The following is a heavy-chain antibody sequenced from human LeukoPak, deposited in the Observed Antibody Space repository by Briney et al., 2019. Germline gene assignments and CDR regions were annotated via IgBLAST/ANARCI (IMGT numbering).Heavy chain of an antibody. CDR1: GFTFTSYA. D-gene: IGHD3-10*01. CDR2: ISGSGRDS. J-gene: IGHJ5*02. CDR3: AKEIENRYYYGSGPRPNWFDP. V-gene: IGHV3-23*01. Sequence: GGSLRLSCAASGFTFTSYAMSWVRQAPGKGLEWVSAISGSGRDSYYADSVRGRFTISRDNSKNTLYLQMSSLRAEDTAVYYCAKEIENRYYYGSGPRPNWFDPWGQGTLVTVSS.